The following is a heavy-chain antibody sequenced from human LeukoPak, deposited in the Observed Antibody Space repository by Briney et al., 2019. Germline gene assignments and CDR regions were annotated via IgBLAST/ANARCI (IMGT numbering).Heavy chain of an antibody. J-gene: IGHJ4*02. CDR3: ARVSGWFRGYFDY. V-gene: IGHV3-66*01. D-gene: IGHD6-19*01. CDR1: GFTVSSKY. CDR2: IYSGGDT. Sequence: GGSLRLSCAASGFTVSSKYMSWVRQAPGKGLEWLSVIYSGGDTYYADSVKGRFTISRDNSKNMIYLEMSSLKAEDTAVYYCARVSGWFRGYFDYWGQGTLVTVSS.